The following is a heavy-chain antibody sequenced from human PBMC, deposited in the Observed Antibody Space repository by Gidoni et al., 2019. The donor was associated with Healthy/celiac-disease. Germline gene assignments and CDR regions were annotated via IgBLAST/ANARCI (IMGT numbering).Heavy chain of an antibody. J-gene: IGHJ4*02. CDR3: ARDSMEWLLSVDY. Sequence: QVQLVESGGGVVQPGRSLRLSCAASGFTFSSYGMHWVRQAPGKGLEWVAVISDDGSNKYYADSVKGRFTISRDNSKNTLYLQMNSLRAEDTAVYYCARDSMEWLLSVDYWGQGTLVTVSS. V-gene: IGHV3-30*03. D-gene: IGHD3-3*01. CDR1: GFTFSSYG. CDR2: ISDDGSNK.